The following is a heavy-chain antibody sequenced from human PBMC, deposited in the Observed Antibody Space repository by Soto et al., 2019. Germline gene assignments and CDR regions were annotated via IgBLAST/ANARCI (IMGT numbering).Heavy chain of an antibody. CDR2: ISYDSSNK. CDR3: VKSFSIYGYSEFDQ. CDR1: WFIFGHYG. Sequence: SLRLSCVGSWFIFGHYGLNWVRQAPGKGLEWVAVISYDSSNKDYAQSVRSRFTISRDNAKDTLYLQMDTLRPEDTAMYYCVKSFSIYGYSEFDQWGQGTLVTVSS. V-gene: IGHV3-30*18. J-gene: IGHJ4*02. D-gene: IGHD5-18*01.